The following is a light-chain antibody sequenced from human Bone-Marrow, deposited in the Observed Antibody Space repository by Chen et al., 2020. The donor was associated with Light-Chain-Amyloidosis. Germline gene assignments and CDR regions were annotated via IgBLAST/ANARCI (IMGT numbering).Light chain of an antibody. CDR2: GNS. CDR1: SSNIGAGYD. J-gene: IGLJ3*02. Sequence: QSVLTQPPSVSGAPGQMVTISCTGGSSNIGAGYDVHWYRQLPGTAPKLLIYGNSNRPSGVPDRFSGSRSGTSASLAITGLQAEDEADYYCQSYDSSLSGVVFGGGTRLTVL. V-gene: IGLV1-40*01. CDR3: QSYDSSLSGVV.